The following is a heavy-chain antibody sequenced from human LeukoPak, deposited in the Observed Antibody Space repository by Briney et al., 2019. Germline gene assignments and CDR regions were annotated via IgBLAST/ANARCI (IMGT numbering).Heavy chain of an antibody. CDR1: GYTFTSYD. Sequence: GASVKVSCKASGYTFTSYDINWVRQATGQGLEWMGRINPNSGGTNYAQKFQGRVTMTRDTSISTAYMELSRLRSDDTAVYYCATYYDILTGYSPLDYWGQGTLVTVSS. V-gene: IGHV1-2*06. J-gene: IGHJ4*02. CDR3: ATYYDILTGYSPLDY. CDR2: INPNSGGT. D-gene: IGHD3-9*01.